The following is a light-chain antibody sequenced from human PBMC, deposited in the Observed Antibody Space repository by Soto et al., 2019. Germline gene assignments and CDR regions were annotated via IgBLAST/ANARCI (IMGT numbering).Light chain of an antibody. V-gene: IGLV1-40*01. J-gene: IGLJ2*01. Sequence: QSVLTQPPSVSGAPGQRVTISCTGSSSNIWAGYDVHWYQQLPGTAPKLLIYGNSNRPSGVPDRFSGSKSGTSASLAITGLQAADEADYYCQSYDSSLSAYVVFGGGTKLTVL. CDR2: GNS. CDR1: SSNIWAGYD. CDR3: QSYDSSLSAYVV.